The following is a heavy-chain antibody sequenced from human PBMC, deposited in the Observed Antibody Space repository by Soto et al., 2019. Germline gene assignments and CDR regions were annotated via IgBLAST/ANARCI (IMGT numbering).Heavy chain of an antibody. CDR2: ITATGDRT. Sequence: GGSLRLSCADSGFSFSTYSMSWVRQTPGKGLEWVSAITATGDRTYYADSVTGRFTISRDNSKKTHYLQMTSLRAEDTAIYYCATMNGYFEYWGQGTPVTVSS. J-gene: IGHJ4*02. D-gene: IGHD3-22*01. CDR3: ATMNGYFEY. CDR1: GFSFSTYS. V-gene: IGHV3-23*01.